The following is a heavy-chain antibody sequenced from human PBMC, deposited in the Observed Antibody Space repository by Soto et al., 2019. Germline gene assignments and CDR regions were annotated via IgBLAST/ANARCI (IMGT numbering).Heavy chain of an antibody. CDR2: ISWNSGSI. J-gene: IGHJ4*02. Sequence: SLRLSCAASGLTFDEYAMHGVRQAPGKGLEWVSGISWNSGSIGYADSVQGRFTISRDNAKTSLYLQMTSLRAEDTAFYYFAKAGRXGEYFDYWGQGTLVTVSS. D-gene: IGHD3-10*01. CDR3: AKAGRXGEYFDY. CDR1: GLTFDEYA. V-gene: IGHV3-9*01.